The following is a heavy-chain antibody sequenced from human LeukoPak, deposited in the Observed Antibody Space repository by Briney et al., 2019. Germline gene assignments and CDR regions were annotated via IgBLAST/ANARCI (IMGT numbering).Heavy chain of an antibody. V-gene: IGHV4-59*01. Sequence: PSETLSLTCTVSGGSISSYYWSWIRQPPGKGLEWIGYIYYSGSTNYNPSLKSRVTISVDTSKNQFSLKLSSVTAADTAVYYCARLVIFGVGRNYYYYMDVWGKGTTVTVSS. CDR1: GGSISSYY. CDR2: IYYSGST. CDR3: ARLVIFGVGRNYYYYMDV. D-gene: IGHD3-3*01. J-gene: IGHJ6*03.